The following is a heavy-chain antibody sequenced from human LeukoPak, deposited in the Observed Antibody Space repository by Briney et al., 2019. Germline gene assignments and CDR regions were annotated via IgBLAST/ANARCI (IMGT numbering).Heavy chain of an antibody. CDR2: ISSSSSYI. Sequence: PGGSLRLSCAASGFTFSSYSMNWVRQAPGKGLEWVSSISSSSSYIYYADSVKGRFTISRDNAKNSLYLQMNNLRAEDTAVYYCARNGYSSGWLLDYWGQGTLVTVSS. CDR1: GFTFSSYS. V-gene: IGHV3-21*01. CDR3: ARNGYSSGWLLDY. D-gene: IGHD6-19*01. J-gene: IGHJ4*02.